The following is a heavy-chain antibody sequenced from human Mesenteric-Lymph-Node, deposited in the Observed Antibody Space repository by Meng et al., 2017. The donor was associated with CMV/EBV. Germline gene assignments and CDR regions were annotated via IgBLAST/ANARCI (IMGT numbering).Heavy chain of an antibody. CDR2: IYHSGST. J-gene: IGHJ2*01. CDR1: GGSISSCNW. Sequence: CAVSGGSISSCNWSSWVRQPPGHGLEWLGEIYHSGSTNYTPSLMRRVTISVDKSKNQFSLTLSSVTAADTAVYYCARAVGSSTSWAPWGRGTLVTVSS. V-gene: IGHV4-4*02. CDR3: ARAVGSSTSWAP. D-gene: IGHD2-2*01.